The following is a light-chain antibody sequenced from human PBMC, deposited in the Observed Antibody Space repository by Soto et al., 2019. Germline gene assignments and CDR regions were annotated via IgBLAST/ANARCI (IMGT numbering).Light chain of an antibody. CDR3: LQCDSYPIT. V-gene: IGKV1-5*03. CDR1: QNLKNW. J-gene: IGKJ4*01. Sequence: DIQMTQSPSTLSASVGDRVTITCRASQNLKNWLAWYQQKPGKAPKLLIYKASSLEGGVPSTFSVSRSGTEFTLTISSLQPDDFATYYCLQCDSYPITFGGGTKVEIK. CDR2: KAS.